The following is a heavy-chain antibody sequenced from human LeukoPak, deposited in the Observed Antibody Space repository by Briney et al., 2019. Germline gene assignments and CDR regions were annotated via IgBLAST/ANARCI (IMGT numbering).Heavy chain of an antibody. V-gene: IGHV4-34*01. CDR3: ARGLRLYYDSSGYYSRGYYYYYYMDV. D-gene: IGHD3-22*01. CDR1: GGSFSGYY. Sequence: PSETLSLTCAVYGGSFSGYYWSWIRQPPGKGLEWIGEINHSGSTNYNPSLKSRVTISVDTSKNQFSLRLSSVTAADTAVYYCARGLRLYYDSSGYYSRGYYYYYYMDVWGKGTTVTVSS. J-gene: IGHJ6*03. CDR2: INHSGST.